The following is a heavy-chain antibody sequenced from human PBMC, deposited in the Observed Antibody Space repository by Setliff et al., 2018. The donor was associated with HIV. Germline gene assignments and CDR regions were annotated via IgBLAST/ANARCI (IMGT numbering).Heavy chain of an antibody. Sequence: SETLSLTCTVSGGSISSGSYYWSWIRQPPGKGLEWIGSIYYSGSTYYNLSLKSRVTISVDTSKNQFSLKLNSVTAADTAVYYCARAQPYYYYYMDVWGKGTTVTVSS. CDR2: IYYSGST. CDR1: GGSISSGSYY. CDR3: ARAQPYYYYYMDV. V-gene: IGHV4-39*07. D-gene: IGHD6-13*01. J-gene: IGHJ6*03.